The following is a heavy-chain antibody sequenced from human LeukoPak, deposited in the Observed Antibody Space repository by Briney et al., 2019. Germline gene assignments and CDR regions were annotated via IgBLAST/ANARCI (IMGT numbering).Heavy chain of an antibody. J-gene: IGHJ4*02. CDR1: GYTFTSYD. CDR2: MNPNSGNT. Sequence: ASVKVSCKASGYTFTSYDINWVRQATGQGLEWMGWMNPNSGNTGYAQKFQGRVIMTRNTSISTAYMELSSLRSEDTAVYYCARDRRLKDRSGYFGRDYWGQGTLLTVSS. CDR3: ARDRRLKDRSGYFGRDY. V-gene: IGHV1-8*02. D-gene: IGHD3-22*01.